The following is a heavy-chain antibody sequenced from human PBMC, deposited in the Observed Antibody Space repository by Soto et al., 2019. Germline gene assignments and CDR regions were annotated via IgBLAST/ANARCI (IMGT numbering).Heavy chain of an antibody. J-gene: IGHJ6*02. CDR3: ARSVNTMVRGYYYYGMDV. CDR2: IYYSGST. V-gene: IGHV4-59*01. Sequence: SETLSLTCTVSGGSISSYYWSWIRQPPGKGLGWIGYIYYSGSTNYNPSLKSRVTISVDTSKNQFSLKLSSVTAADTAVYYCARSVNTMVRGYYYYGMDVWGQGTTVTVSS. CDR1: GGSISSYY. D-gene: IGHD3-10*01.